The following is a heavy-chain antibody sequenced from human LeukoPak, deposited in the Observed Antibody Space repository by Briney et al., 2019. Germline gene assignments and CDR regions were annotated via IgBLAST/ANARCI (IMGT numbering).Heavy chain of an antibody. CDR1: GYTFTGYY. V-gene: IGHV1-2*02. CDR2: INPNSGGT. Sequence: ASVKVSCKASGYTFTGYYMHWVRQAPGQGLEWMGWINPNSGGTNYAQKFQGRVTMTRDTSISTAYMELSRLRSDDTAVYYCARVRVVPAAIGGGVGLDYWGQGTLVTVSS. D-gene: IGHD2-2*01. J-gene: IGHJ4*02. CDR3: ARVRVVPAAIGGGVGLDY.